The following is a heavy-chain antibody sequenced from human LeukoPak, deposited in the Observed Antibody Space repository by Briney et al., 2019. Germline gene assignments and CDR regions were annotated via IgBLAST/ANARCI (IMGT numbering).Heavy chain of an antibody. CDR3: ARVGYGGNLDY. V-gene: IGHV3-7*01. CDR2: IKQDGYEK. CDR1: GFTFSSQW. D-gene: IGHD4-23*01. Sequence: GGSLRLSCAASGFTFSSQWMSWVRQAPGKGLEWVANIKQDGYEKYYVDSVKGRFTISRDNSKNTLYLQMGSLRAEDMAVYYCARVGYGGNLDYWGQGTLVTVSS. J-gene: IGHJ4*02.